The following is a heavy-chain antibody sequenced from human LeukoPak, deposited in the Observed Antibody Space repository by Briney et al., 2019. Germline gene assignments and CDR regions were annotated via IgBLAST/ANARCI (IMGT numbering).Heavy chain of an antibody. J-gene: IGHJ6*02. CDR2: ISYDGSNK. CDR3: AKDSDPNSGYDFGFYYYYGMDV. V-gene: IGHV3-30*18. CDR1: GFTFSSYG. Sequence: GGSLRLSCAASGFTFSSYGMHWVRQAPGKGLEWVAVISYDGSNKYYADSVKGRFTISRDNSKNTLYLQMNSLRAEDTAVYYCAKDSDPNSGYDFGFYYYYGMDVWGQGTTVTVSS. D-gene: IGHD5-12*01.